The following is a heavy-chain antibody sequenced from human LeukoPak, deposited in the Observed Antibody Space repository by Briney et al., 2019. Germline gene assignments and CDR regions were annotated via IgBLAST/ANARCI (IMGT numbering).Heavy chain of an antibody. CDR3: AGAYCGGDCYSGRAFDI. CDR2: IYHSGRT. J-gene: IGHJ3*02. D-gene: IGHD2-21*02. Sequence: KSSETLSLTCTVSGYSISSGYYWGWIRQPPGKGLEWIGSIYHSGRTFYNPSLKSRVTISVDKSKNQFSLKLSSVTAADTAVYYCAGAYCGGDCYSGRAFDIWGQGTMVTVSS. V-gene: IGHV4-38-2*02. CDR1: GYSISSGYY.